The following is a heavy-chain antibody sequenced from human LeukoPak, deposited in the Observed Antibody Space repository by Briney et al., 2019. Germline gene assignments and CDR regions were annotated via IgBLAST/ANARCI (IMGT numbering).Heavy chain of an antibody. CDR3: ARDSYTGNYFEDTFDI. CDR2: ISYSGNT. V-gene: IGHV4-61*01. CDR1: GYSISSGYY. D-gene: IGHD1-26*01. Sequence: SETLSLTCAVSGYSISSGYYWGWIRQPPGKGLEWIGHISYSGNTNYNSSLRSRVTISVDASNNQFSLRLSSVTAADTAVYNCARDSYTGNYFEDTFDIWGQGTMVTVSS. J-gene: IGHJ3*02.